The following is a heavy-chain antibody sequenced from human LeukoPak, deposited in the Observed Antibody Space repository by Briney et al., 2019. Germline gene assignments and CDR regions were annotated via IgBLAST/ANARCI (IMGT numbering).Heavy chain of an antibody. CDR2: IYYSGST. CDR3: GRQAAAGAGGDY. Sequence: SETLSLTCTVSGGSFSGSSYFWGWIRQPPEKGLEWIGSIYYSGSTYYNPSLKSRVTISVDMSKNQFSLKLNSVTAADTAVYYCGRQAAAGAGGDYWDQGTLVTVSS. D-gene: IGHD6-13*01. CDR1: GGSFSGSSYF. J-gene: IGHJ4*02. V-gene: IGHV4-39*01.